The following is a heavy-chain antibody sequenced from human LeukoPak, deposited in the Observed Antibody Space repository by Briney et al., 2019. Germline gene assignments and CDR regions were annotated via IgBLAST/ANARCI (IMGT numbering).Heavy chain of an antibody. V-gene: IGHV4-34*01. D-gene: IGHD6-6*01. Sequence: SETLSLTCAVSGGSFSGYYWSWIRQPPGKGLEWIGEINHSGSTNYNPSLNKRATISVDTSKNQLSLKLSSVTAADTDVYYCASSRPPNYWGQGTLVTVSS. J-gene: IGHJ4*02. CDR2: INHSGST. CDR1: GGSFSGYY. CDR3: ASSRPPNY.